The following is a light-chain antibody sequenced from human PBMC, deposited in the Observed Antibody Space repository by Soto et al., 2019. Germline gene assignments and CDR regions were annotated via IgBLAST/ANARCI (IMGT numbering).Light chain of an antibody. CDR3: QQYVDWPWT. J-gene: IGKJ1*01. CDR1: QSVRGY. CDR2: GAS. V-gene: IGKV3-15*01. Sequence: EVVMTQSAATLSVSPGDGATLSCRASQSVRGYLAWYQQKPGQATRLLISGASTRATGVPARFSGSGSGTEFTLSISSLQSEDFAVYYCQQYVDWPWTFGQGTKVEVK.